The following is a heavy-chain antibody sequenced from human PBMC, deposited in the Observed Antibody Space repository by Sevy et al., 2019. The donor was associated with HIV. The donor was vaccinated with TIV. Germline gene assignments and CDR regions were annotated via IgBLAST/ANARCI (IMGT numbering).Heavy chain of an antibody. Sequence: GGSLRLSCVASGFTFSRYSMNWVRQAPGKGLEWVSNIGSTGPTIYYADSVKGRFTISRDNAKNSLYLQMNSLREEDTAVYYCGRPGSGWFGVDSWGQGNLVTVSS. D-gene: IGHD6-19*01. J-gene: IGHJ4*02. CDR1: GFTFSRYS. V-gene: IGHV3-48*02. CDR2: IGSTGPTI. CDR3: GRPGSGWFGVDS.